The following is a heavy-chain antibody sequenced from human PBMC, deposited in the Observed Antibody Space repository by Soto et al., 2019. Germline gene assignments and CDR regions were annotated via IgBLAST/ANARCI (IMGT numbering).Heavy chain of an antibody. CDR1: GFTFSTYA. J-gene: IGHJ4*02. V-gene: IGHV3-23*01. CDR3: AKDADGDCTNGVCNEFDY. CDR2: LSGSGGSA. Sequence: EVPLLESGGGLVQPGGSLRLSCAASGFTFSTYAMSWVRQAPGKGLEWVSNLSGSGGSAYFANSAKARFTISRDNSKNTLYLQMNSLRAEDTAVYYCAKDADGDCTNGVCNEFDYWGQGTVVTVSS. D-gene: IGHD2-8*01.